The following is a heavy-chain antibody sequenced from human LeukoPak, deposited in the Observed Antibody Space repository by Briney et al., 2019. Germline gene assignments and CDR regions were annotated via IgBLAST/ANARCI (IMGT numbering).Heavy chain of an antibody. D-gene: IGHD6-19*01. J-gene: IGHJ4*02. V-gene: IGHV3-23*01. CDR2: VGSSGVNT. Sequence: QTGGSLRLSCAASGITFSSLAMAWVRQAPGKGLEWVSTVGSSGVNTHYADSVKGRFTISRDNSKNTLYLQMNSLRAEDTAVYYCAKDIAIGSGFSDYWGQGTLVTVSS. CDR1: GITFSSLA. CDR3: AKDIAIGSGFSDY.